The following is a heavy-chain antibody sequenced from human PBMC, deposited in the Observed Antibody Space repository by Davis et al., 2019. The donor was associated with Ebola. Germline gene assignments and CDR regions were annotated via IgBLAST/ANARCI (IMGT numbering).Heavy chain of an antibody. J-gene: IGHJ4*02. CDR3: ASGQLWLPR. D-gene: IGHD5-18*01. V-gene: IGHV3-30-3*01. CDR2: ISYDGSNK. CDR1: GFTFSTYA. Sequence: PGRFLRPSCPPLGFTFSTYAMHWSRQAPGKGLEWVAVISYDGSNKYYADSVKGRFPISRDNSKNTLYLQMNSLRAGDTAVYYCASGQLWLPRWGQGTLVTVSS.